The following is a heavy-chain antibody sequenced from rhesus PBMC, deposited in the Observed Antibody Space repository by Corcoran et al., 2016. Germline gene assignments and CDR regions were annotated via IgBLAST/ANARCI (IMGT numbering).Heavy chain of an antibody. CDR3: AIYSNYAIADY. CDR2: IYANSAST. CDR1: GGSISGYYY. V-gene: IGHV4-73*01. Sequence: QVQLQQWGEGLVKPSETLSLTCAVYGGSISGYYYWSWIRQPPGKGLEWIGYIYANSASTNAHPSLKHRFSISKDTSKNQFSLKLSSVTAADTAVYYCAIYSNYAIADYWGQGVLVTVSS. J-gene: IGHJ4*01. D-gene: IGHD4-23*01.